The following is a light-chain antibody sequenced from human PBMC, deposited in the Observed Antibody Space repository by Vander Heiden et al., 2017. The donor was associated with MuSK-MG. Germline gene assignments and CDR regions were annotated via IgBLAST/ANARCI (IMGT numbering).Light chain of an antibody. V-gene: IGKV3-11*01. J-gene: IGKJ1*01. Sequence: EIVLTQSPATLSLSPGERATLSCRASQSVSSYLAWYQQKPGQTPRLLIYDASNRATGIPARFSGSGSGTDFTLTISSLEPEDFAVYFCQHRSNCPLTFGQGTKVEIK. CDR3: QHRSNCPLT. CDR1: QSVSSY. CDR2: DAS.